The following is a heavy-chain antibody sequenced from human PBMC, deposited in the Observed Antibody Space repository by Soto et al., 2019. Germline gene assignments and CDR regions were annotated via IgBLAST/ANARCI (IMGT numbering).Heavy chain of an antibody. CDR1: GGCRSGSS. CDR3: ARSVAVPGAPIDY. J-gene: IGHJ4*02. CDR2: VYYTGST. D-gene: IGHD6-19*01. V-gene: IGHV4-59*01. Sequence: LETMSLTCSVGGGCRSGSSWSWIRQSPGKGLEWLGYVYYTGSTNYSPSLRSRVSISVDTSKNEFSLRLSSVTAADTAVYFCARSVAVPGAPIDYWGQGTQVTAPQ.